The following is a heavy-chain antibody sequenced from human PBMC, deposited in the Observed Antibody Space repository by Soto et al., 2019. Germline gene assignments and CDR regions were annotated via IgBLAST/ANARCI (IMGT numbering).Heavy chain of an antibody. CDR2: ISSSGSTI. CDR3: AREVSSSTRYDYYGMDV. Sequence: QVQLVESGGGLVKPGGSLRLSCAASGFTFSDYYMSWIRQAPGKGLEWVSYISSSGSTIYYADSVKGRFTISRDNAKNSLYRQMTRLRAEDTAVYYCAREVSSSTRYDYYGMDVWGQGTTVTVSS. D-gene: IGHD6-6*01. J-gene: IGHJ6*02. V-gene: IGHV3-11*01. CDR1: GFTFSDYY.